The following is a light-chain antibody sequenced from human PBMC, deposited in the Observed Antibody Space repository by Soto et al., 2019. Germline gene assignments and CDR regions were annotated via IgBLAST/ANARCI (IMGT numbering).Light chain of an antibody. CDR3: EQAGSFPIT. V-gene: IGKV1-12*01. CDR2: DAS. Sequence: EIQLTQSPSSLAASVGDRVTITCRASQNIWRLLAWYQQKPGKAPELLIYDASSLQSGVPPRFSGSGSGTDFTLTISSLQPEDFATYYCEQAGSFPITFGQGTRLEIK. CDR1: QNIWRL. J-gene: IGKJ5*01.